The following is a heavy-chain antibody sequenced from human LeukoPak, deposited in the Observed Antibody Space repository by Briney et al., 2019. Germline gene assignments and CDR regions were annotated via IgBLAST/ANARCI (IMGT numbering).Heavy chain of an antibody. V-gene: IGHV3-30*03. CDR1: GFSFHDHG. CDR3: AREATWGQWYFDL. CDR2: IAADGGVK. J-gene: IGHJ4*02. D-gene: IGHD6-19*01. Sequence: GGSLRLSCAASGFSFHDHGMDWVRQAPGKGLEWVAVIAADGGVKQYADSVKGRFSLSRDNSKNTVSLQMNGLTAEDTAVYYCAREATWGQWYFDLWGQGAPVTVSS.